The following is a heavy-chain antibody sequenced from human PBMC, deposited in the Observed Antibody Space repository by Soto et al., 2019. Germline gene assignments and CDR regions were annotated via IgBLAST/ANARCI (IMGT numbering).Heavy chain of an antibody. V-gene: IGHV4-59*08. CDR2: IHSSGNT. J-gene: IGHJ4*02. D-gene: IGHD1-26*01. CDR1: GGSITNYY. CDR3: ARRVGKWAFDY. Sequence: QVQLQESGPGLVKPSETLSLICTVSGGSITNYYWSWIRQPPGKGLEWIGNIHSSGNTKYNPSLNSRVTISVDTSKDQFSLKLTSVTAADTAVYYCARRVGKWAFDYWGQGTLVTVSS.